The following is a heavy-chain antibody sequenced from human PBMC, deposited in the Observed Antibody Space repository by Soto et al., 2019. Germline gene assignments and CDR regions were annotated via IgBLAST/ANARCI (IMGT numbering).Heavy chain of an antibody. CDR1: GYTFTGYY. Sequence: ASVKVSCKASGYTFTGYYMHWVRQAPGQGLEWMGWINPNSGGTNYAQKFQGWVTMTRDTSISTAYMELSRLRSDDTAVYYCAREGGRGELPPTGYYGIDVWGQGTTVTVSS. J-gene: IGHJ6*02. D-gene: IGHD1-26*01. CDR2: INPNSGGT. CDR3: AREGGRGELPPTGYYGIDV. V-gene: IGHV1-2*04.